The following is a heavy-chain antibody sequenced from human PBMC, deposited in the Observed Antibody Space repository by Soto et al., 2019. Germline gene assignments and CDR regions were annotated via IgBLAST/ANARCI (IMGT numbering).Heavy chain of an antibody. J-gene: IGHJ4*02. CDR2: INAGNGNT. V-gene: IGHV1-3*05. Sequence: QVQLVQSGAEEKKPGASVKVSCKASGYTFTSYAMHWVRQAPVQRLEWMGWINAGNGNTKYSQKSQVRVTITRATSASTAYMELSSLRSEDTAVYYSARGSGYYYWDDYWGQGTLVTVSS. CDR3: ARGSGYYYWDDY. D-gene: IGHD3-22*01. CDR1: GYTFTSYA.